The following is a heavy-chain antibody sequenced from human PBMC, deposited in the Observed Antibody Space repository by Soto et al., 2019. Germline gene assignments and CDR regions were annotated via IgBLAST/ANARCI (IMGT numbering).Heavy chain of an antibody. Sequence: EVQLVESEGGLVQPGGSLRLSCEASGFIFTTSDMSWVRQAPGKGLEWISSITITGDTTHYADSVKGRFTISRDNSRNTVYLQMNSLRGDDTAGYYCAKGGGGDHGYWGQGTLVAVSS. V-gene: IGHV3-23*04. CDR2: ITITGDTT. CDR1: GFIFTTSD. J-gene: IGHJ4*02. CDR3: AKGGGGDHGY. D-gene: IGHD2-21*02.